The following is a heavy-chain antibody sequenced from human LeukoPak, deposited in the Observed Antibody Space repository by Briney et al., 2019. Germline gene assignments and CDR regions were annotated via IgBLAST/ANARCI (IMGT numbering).Heavy chain of an antibody. CDR3: TRVPHITQNDY. Sequence: KSGGSLRLSCTASGFTFGDYAMSWFRQAPGKWLEWVGFIRSKAYGGTTEYAASVKGRFTISRDDSKSIAYLQMNSLKTEDTAVYFCTRVPHITQNDYSGQGTLVTVSS. CDR2: IRSKAYGGTT. D-gene: IGHD2-21*01. CDR1: GFTFGDYA. V-gene: IGHV3-49*05. J-gene: IGHJ4*02.